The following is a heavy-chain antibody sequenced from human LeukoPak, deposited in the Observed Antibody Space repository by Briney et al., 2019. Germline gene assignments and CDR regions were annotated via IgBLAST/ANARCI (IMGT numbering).Heavy chain of an antibody. D-gene: IGHD2-2*01. J-gene: IGHJ4*02. Sequence: GGSLRLSCAASGFTFSSYSMNWVRQAPGKGLEWVSSISSSSSYIYYADSVKGRFTISRDNAKNSLYLQMNSLRAEDTAVYYCARGAYLFSSTRCYSFDYWGQGTLVTVSS. CDR1: GFTFSSYS. V-gene: IGHV3-21*01. CDR2: ISSSSSYI. CDR3: ARGAYLFSSTRCYSFDY.